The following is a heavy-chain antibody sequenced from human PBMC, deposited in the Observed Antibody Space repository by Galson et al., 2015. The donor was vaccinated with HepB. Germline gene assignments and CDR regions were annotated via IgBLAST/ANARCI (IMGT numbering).Heavy chain of an antibody. J-gene: IGHJ4*02. CDR1: GYTFTGYY. Sequence: SVKVSCKASGYTFTGYYMHWVRQAPGQGLEWMGRINPNSGGTNYAQRFQGRVTMTRDTSISTAYMELNSLRSDGTAVYYCARGRYCSGGSCYSPFDSWGQGTLVTVSS. CDR3: ARGRYCSGGSCYSPFDS. CDR2: INPNSGGT. V-gene: IGHV1-2*06. D-gene: IGHD2-15*01.